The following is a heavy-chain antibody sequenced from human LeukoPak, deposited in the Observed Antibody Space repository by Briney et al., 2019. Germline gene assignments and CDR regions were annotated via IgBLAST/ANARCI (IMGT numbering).Heavy chain of an antibody. V-gene: IGHV3-7*01. CDR2: IKQDGSEK. J-gene: IGHJ6*03. CDR3: ARDVRTTMVRGVIRRLDYYYYMDV. D-gene: IGHD3-10*01. Sequence: GGSLRLSCAASGFTFSSYWMSWVRQVPGKGLERVANIKQDGSEKYYVDSVKGRFTISRDNAKNSLYLQMNSLRAEDTAVYYCARDVRTTMVRGVIRRLDYYYYMDVWGKGTTVTISS. CDR1: GFTFSSYW.